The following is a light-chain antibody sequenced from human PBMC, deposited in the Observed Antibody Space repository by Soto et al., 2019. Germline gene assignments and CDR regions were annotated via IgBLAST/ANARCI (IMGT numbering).Light chain of an antibody. Sequence: EIVMTQSPATLSVSPGERGTLSCRASQSVNSNLAWYQQKPGQAPRLLIYDASNRATGIPARFNGSGSGTDFTLTISSLEPEDSGVYYCQQRSNWPPILTFGPGTKVDIK. CDR1: QSVNSN. CDR2: DAS. CDR3: QQRSNWPPILT. V-gene: IGKV3-11*01. J-gene: IGKJ3*01.